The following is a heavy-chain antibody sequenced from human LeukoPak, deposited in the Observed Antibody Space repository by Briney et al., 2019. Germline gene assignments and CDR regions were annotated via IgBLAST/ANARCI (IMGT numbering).Heavy chain of an antibody. CDR3: AKGKESWVYSFDY. V-gene: IGHV3-30-3*01. CDR1: GFSFRDYP. D-gene: IGHD3-16*01. J-gene: IGHJ4*02. CDR2: ISYDGSNK. Sequence: TGGSLRLSCAASGFSFRDYPIHWVRQAPGKGLEWVAVISYDGSNKYYADSVKGRFTISRDNSKNTLYLQMNSLRAADTAVYYCAKGKESWVYSFDYWGQGTLVTVSS.